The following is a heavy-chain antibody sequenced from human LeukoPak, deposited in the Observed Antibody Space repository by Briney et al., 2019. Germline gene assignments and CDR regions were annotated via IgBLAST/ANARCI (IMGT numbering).Heavy chain of an antibody. D-gene: IGHD2-2*01. CDR1: GGTFSSYA. V-gene: IGHV1-69*06. CDR2: IIPIFGKA. CDR3: ARALDILVVPGADNWLDP. J-gene: IGHJ5*02. Sequence: SVKVSCKASGGTFSSYAISWVRQAPGRGLAWMGVIIPIFGKASGAQKSQGKVTITAAKSTSTAYMELSSLRSEDTAVYYCARALDILVVPGADNWLDPWGQGTLVTVSS.